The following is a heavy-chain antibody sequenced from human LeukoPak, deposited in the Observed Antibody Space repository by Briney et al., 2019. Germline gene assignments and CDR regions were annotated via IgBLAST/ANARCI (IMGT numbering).Heavy chain of an antibody. D-gene: IGHD1-26*01. CDR3: ARGRRSGSYQYYYYYYMDV. CDR2: IYTSGSN. CDR1: GGSISSYY. Sequence: SETLSLTCTVSGGSISSYYWSWIRQPAGKGLEWIGRIYTSGSNNYNPSLKSRVTMSVDTSKNQFSLKLSSVTAADTAVYYCARGRRSGSYQYYYYYYMDVWGKGTTVTVSS. J-gene: IGHJ6*03. V-gene: IGHV4-4*07.